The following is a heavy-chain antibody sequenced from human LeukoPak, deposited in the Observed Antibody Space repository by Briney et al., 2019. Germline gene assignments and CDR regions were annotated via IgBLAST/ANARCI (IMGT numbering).Heavy chain of an antibody. CDR2: IYYTGNT. Sequence: SETLSLTCTVSGGSISGYYWSWIRQPPGKGLEWIGYIYYTGNTKYNPSLKSRVTISEDTSKNQFSLKLSSVTAADTAVYYCARDCSGGSCYGAFDIWGQGTMVTVSS. CDR3: ARDCSGGSCYGAFDI. J-gene: IGHJ3*02. CDR1: GGSISGYY. V-gene: IGHV4-59*01. D-gene: IGHD2-15*01.